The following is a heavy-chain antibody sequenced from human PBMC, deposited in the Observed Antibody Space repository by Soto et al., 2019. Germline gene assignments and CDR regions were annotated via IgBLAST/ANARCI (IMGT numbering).Heavy chain of an antibody. J-gene: IGHJ4*02. Sequence: QVQLVQSGAEVKKPGASVKVSCKASGYTFTSYYMHWVRQAPGQGLEWMGIINPSDGSTNYAQKFQGRLTLTRDTSTTTVYMDLSSLRSDDTAVYFCARDLGGYYDSSGYIPLWLLGYFDYWGQGTLVIVSS. D-gene: IGHD3-22*01. CDR3: ARDLGGYYDSSGYIPLWLLGYFDY. CDR1: GYTFTSYY. CDR2: INPSDGST. V-gene: IGHV1-46*01.